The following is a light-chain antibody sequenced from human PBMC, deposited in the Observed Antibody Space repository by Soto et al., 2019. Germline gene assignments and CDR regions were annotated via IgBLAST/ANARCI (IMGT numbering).Light chain of an antibody. V-gene: IGKV3-20*01. CDR3: QQYGSSPLIT. CDR2: GVS. CDR1: QSVSRY. J-gene: IGKJ5*01. Sequence: EIVLTQSPATLSLSPGERATLSCRASQSVSRYLAWYQQKPGQAPRFLIYGVSSRATGIPDRFSGSGSGTDFTLTISRLEPEDFAVYHCQQYGSSPLITFGQGTRLEIK.